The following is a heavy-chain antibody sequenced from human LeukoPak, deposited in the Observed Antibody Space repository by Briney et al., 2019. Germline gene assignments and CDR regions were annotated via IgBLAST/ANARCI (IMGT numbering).Heavy chain of an antibody. J-gene: IGHJ4*02. CDR1: GFTFSSYS. CDR2: ISSSSRYI. D-gene: IGHD3-16*01. Sequence: GGSLRLSCAASGFTFSSYSMNWVRQAPGKGLEWVSSISSSSRYIYYADSVKGRFTIARDNAKNSLYLQMNSLRAEDTAVYYCARGGGDAGMDYWGQGTLVTVSS. V-gene: IGHV3-21*01. CDR3: ARGGGDAGMDY.